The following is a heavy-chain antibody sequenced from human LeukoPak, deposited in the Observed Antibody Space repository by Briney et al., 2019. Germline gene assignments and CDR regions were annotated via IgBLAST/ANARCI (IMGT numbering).Heavy chain of an antibody. V-gene: IGHV4-34*01. CDR3: VRGDDGPYGSYPPYYFDY. J-gene: IGHJ4*02. CDR1: GGSFSGYY. D-gene: IGHD1-26*01. Sequence: SETLSLTCAVYGGSFSGYYWSWIRQPPGKGLEWIGEINHSGSTNYNPSLKSRVTISVDTSKNQFSLKLSSVTAADTAVYYCVRGDDGPYGSYPPYYFDYWGQGTLVTVSS. CDR2: INHSGST.